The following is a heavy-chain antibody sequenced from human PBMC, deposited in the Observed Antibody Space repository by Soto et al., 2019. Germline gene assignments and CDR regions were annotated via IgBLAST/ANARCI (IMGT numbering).Heavy chain of an antibody. J-gene: IGHJ5*01. V-gene: IGHV4-30-4*01. D-gene: IGHD2-2*01. Sequence: SETLSLTCTVSGGSISDDSYWSWIRQTPGKGLEWIGYIYHTGNTYYNPSLRSRVSISVDKSKSQFSLKLISVTAADTAVYFCARDEYQLLSSVSWFDSWGQGTLVTVS. CDR2: IYHTGNT. CDR1: GGSISDDSY. CDR3: ARDEYQLLSSVSWFDS.